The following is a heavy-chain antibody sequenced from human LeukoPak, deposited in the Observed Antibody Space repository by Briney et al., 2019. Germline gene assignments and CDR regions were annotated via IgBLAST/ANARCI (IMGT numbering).Heavy chain of an antibody. J-gene: IGHJ4*02. Sequence: GRSLRLSCAASGFTFSSYWKTWVRQAPGKGLEWVANIKQDGSEKYYVDSVKGRFTISRDNAKNSLYLQMNSLRAEGTAVYYCARQHFHCSGGSSYPGWFDYWGQGTLVTVSS. CDR3: ARQHFHCSGGSSYPGWFDY. CDR1: GFTFSSYW. D-gene: IGHD2-15*01. CDR2: IKQDGSEK. V-gene: IGHV3-7*01.